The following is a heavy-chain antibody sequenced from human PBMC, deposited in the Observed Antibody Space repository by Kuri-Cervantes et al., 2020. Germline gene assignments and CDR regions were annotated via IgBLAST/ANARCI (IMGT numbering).Heavy chain of an antibody. Sequence: GGSLRLSCAASGFSFSNHAMHWVRQAPGKGLEWVALIWYDGSNDLYADSVEGRFTISRDNAKNSLYLQMNGLRAEDTAVYYCARARTFGMVISYWGQGTLVTVSS. V-gene: IGHV3-33*08. CDR3: ARARTFGMVISY. CDR2: IWYDGSND. CDR1: GFSFSNHA. J-gene: IGHJ4*02. D-gene: IGHD3-3*01.